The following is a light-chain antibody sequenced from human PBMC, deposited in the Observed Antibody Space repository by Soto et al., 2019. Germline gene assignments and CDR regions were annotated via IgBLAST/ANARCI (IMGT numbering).Light chain of an antibody. V-gene: IGKV3-20*01. J-gene: IGKJ2*01. Sequence: EIVLTQSPGTLSLSPGERATLSCRASQSVTNNFLAWYQHKPGQAPRLLIYGASSRPGGIPDRFSGSGTGTEFTLTISRLEPEDFAVYHCQQYGSSPGTFGQGTKLEI. CDR2: GAS. CDR3: QQYGSSPGT. CDR1: QSVTNNF.